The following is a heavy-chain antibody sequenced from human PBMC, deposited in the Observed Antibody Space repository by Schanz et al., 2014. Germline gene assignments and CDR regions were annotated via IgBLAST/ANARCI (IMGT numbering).Heavy chain of an antibody. D-gene: IGHD1-26*01. J-gene: IGHJ4*02. CDR2: ISGRDGST. V-gene: IGHV3-23*01. CDR1: GFTFSSYA. Sequence: EVQLLESGGGLVQPGGSLRLSCAASGFTFSSYAMTWVRQAPGMGLEWVSAISGRDGSTYYADSVRGRFTVSRDNAENALYLQMNSLRAEDTGLYFCARGGSGSHYRLDYWGQGTLVTVSS. CDR3: ARGGSGSHYRLDY.